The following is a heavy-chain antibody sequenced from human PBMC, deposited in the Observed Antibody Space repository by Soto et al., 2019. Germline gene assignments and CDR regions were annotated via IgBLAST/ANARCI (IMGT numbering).Heavy chain of an antibody. CDR2: IIPIFGTA. CDR1: GGTFSSYA. D-gene: IGHD2-15*01. J-gene: IGHJ6*02. V-gene: IGHV1-69*12. Sequence: QVQLVQSGAEVKKPGSSVKVSCKASGGTFSSYAISWVRQAPGQGLEWMGGIIPIFGTANYAQKFQGRVTITADESASTAYMELSSLRSEDTAVYYWTRRAFVVVAATRYYYGMDVWGQGTTVTVSS. CDR3: TRRAFVVVAATRYYYGMDV.